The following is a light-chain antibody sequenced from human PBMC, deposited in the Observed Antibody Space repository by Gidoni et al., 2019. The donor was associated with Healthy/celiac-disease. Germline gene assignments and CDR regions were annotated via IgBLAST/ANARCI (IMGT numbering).Light chain of an antibody. Sequence: DIQMTHSPSTLSASVGDRVTITCRASNSISSWLAWYQQKPGKAPKLLIYKASSIESGVPSRFSGSGSGTEFTLTISSLQPDDFATYYCQQYNSYSETFGQGTKVEIK. V-gene: IGKV1-5*03. CDR3: QQYNSYSET. J-gene: IGKJ1*01. CDR2: KAS. CDR1: NSISSW.